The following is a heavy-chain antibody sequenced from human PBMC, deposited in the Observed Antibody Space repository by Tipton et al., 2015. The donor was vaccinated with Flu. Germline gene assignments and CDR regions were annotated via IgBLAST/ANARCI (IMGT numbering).Heavy chain of an antibody. D-gene: IGHD4-11*01. CDR3: ARRDYSNYVTDPKNWFDP. Sequence: LRLSCTISGDSISGAHYWGWFRQPPGKGLQWIGNVIHTGSTYHKPSLMRRVTISVDTSKYQFSLKESSVTAADTAVEYCARRDYSNYVTDPKNWFDPWGQGIMATVSS. CDR2: VIHTGST. CDR1: GDSISGAHY. J-gene: IGHJ5*02. V-gene: IGHV4-38-2*02.